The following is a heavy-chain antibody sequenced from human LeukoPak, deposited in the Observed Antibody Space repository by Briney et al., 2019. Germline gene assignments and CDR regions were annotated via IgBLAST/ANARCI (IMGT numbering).Heavy chain of an antibody. Sequence: GGSLRLSCAVSGFTVSSNCMSWVRQAPGKGLEWVSAIYSGGSRYYADSVKGRFTISIDRSRNTLYLQMSVLRDEVTAIYYCARDHYYENYFDKWGQGALVTVSS. D-gene: IGHD3-22*01. V-gene: IGHV3-66*01. CDR1: GFTVSSNC. J-gene: IGHJ4*02. CDR3: ARDHYYENYFDK. CDR2: IYSGGSR.